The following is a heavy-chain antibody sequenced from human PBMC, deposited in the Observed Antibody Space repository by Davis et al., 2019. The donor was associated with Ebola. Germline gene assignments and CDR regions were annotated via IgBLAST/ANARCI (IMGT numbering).Heavy chain of an antibody. CDR3: AKDHIPIRYYYMDV. V-gene: IGHV3-30-3*01. D-gene: IGHD2-21*01. Sequence: PGGSLRLPCAASGFTFSSYAMHWVRQAPGKGLEWVAVISYDGSNKYYANSVKGRFTISRDNSKNTLYLQMNSLRAEDTAVYYCAKDHIPIRYYYMDVWGKGTTVTVSS. CDR2: ISYDGSNK. CDR1: GFTFSSYA. J-gene: IGHJ6*03.